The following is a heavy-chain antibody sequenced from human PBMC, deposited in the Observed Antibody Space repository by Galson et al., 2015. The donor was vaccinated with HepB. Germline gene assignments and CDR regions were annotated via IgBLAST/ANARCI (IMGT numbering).Heavy chain of an antibody. D-gene: IGHD6-13*01. Sequence: SLRLSCAASGFTFTNYGIHWVRQAPGAGLEWVAVIWFDGSKTNYAESVKGRFSISRDDSKNTVTLQMKSLRAEDTAIYYCARDGGAASGTWYYFNFWGQGTLVPVSS. CDR1: GFTFTNYG. CDR3: ARDGGAASGTWYYFNF. CDR2: IWFDGSKT. V-gene: IGHV3-33*01. J-gene: IGHJ4*02.